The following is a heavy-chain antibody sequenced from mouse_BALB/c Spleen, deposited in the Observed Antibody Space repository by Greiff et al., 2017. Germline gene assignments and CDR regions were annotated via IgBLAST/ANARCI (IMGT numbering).Heavy chain of an antibody. D-gene: IGHD1-1*01. CDR2: ISSGGST. Sequence: DVHLVESGGGLVKPGGSLKLSCAASGFTFSSYAMSWVRQTPEKRLEWVASISSGGSTYYPDSVKGRFTISRDNARNILYLQMSSLRSEDTAMYYCARGRDYGSSYYAMDYWGQGTSGTVSA. CDR3: ARGRDYGSSYYAMDY. CDR1: GFTFSSYA. J-gene: IGHJ4*01. V-gene: IGHV5-6-5*01.